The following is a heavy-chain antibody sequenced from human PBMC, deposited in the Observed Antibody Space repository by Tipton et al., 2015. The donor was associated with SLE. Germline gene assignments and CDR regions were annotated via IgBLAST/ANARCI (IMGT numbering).Heavy chain of an antibody. D-gene: IGHD2-2*01. CDR2: IHHSGTT. CDR1: GGAMTRSNYY. V-gene: IGHV4-39*07. J-gene: IGHJ4*02. CDR3: TKHTGFCSSTSCYGVFDY. Sequence: TLSLTCTVSGGAMTRSNYYWGWIRQPPGKGLEWIGSIHHSGTTYYTSSLKSRVTISLDTSKKQFSLRLSSVTAADTAVYYCTKHTGFCSSTSCYGVFDYWGQGTLVIVSA.